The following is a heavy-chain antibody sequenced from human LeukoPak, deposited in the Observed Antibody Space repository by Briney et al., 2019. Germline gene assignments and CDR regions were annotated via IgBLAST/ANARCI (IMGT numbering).Heavy chain of an antibody. Sequence: GGPLRLSCAASGFTFSSYWMHWVRQAPGKGLVWVSRINSDGSSTSYADSVKGRFTISRDNAKNTLYLQMNSLRAEDTAVYYCARVTARDAFDIWGQGTMVTVSS. V-gene: IGHV3-74*01. CDR1: GFTFSSYW. J-gene: IGHJ3*02. CDR3: ARVTARDAFDI. CDR2: INSDGSST.